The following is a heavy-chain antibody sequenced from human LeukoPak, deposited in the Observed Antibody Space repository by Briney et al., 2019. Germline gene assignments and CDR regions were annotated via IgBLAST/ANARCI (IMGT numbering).Heavy chain of an antibody. D-gene: IGHD4-17*01. J-gene: IGHJ4*02. Sequence: GGSLRLSCAASGFTVRSNYMSWVRQAPGKGLEWVSLIFNDGSTYYADSVKARFTISRDNSMDTLYLQMNSLRVEDTAVYYCARDPGGDNAYWGQGTLVIVSS. CDR1: GFTVRSNY. CDR2: IFNDGST. V-gene: IGHV3-66*01. CDR3: ARDPGGDNAY.